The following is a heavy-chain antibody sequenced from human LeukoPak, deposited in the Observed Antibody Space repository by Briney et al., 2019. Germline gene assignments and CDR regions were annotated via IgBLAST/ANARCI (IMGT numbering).Heavy chain of an antibody. CDR3: ARDRTSGSYYYQTGYFDY. D-gene: IGHD3-10*01. CDR1: GYTFTSYG. CDR2: ISAYNGNT. V-gene: IGHV1-18*01. J-gene: IGHJ4*02. Sequence: GASVKVSCKASGYTFTSYGISWVRQAPGQGLEWMGWISAYNGNTNYAQKLQGRVTMTTDTSTSTAYMELRSLRSDDTAVYYCARDRTSGSYYYQTGYFDYWGQETLVTVSS.